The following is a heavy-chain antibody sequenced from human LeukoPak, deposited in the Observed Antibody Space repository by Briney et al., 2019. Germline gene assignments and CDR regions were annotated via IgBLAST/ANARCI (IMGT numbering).Heavy chain of an antibody. CDR3: ARLRSLSGVAIIRQQYFDY. V-gene: IGHV5-51*01. CDR1: GYSFTSYW. J-gene: IGHJ4*02. CDR2: IYPGDSDT. Sequence: GESLKISCKGSGYSFTSYWIGWVRQMPGKGLEWMGIIYPGDSDTRYSPSFQGQVTISADKSISTAYLQWSSLKASDTAMYYCARLRSLSGVAIIRQQYFDYWGQGTLVTVSS. D-gene: IGHD3-3*01.